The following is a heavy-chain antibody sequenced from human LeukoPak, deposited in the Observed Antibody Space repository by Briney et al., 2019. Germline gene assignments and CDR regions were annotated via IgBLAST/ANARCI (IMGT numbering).Heavy chain of an antibody. D-gene: IGHD5-24*01. V-gene: IGHV4-4*07. CDR1: GGSISSYY. Sequence: SETLSLTCTVSGGSISSYYWSWIRQPAGKGLEWIGRIYTSGSTNYNPSLESRVTISVDTSKNQFSLKLNSVTAADTAVYYCAREGPMAIIDYWGQGTLVTVSS. CDR2: IYTSGST. J-gene: IGHJ4*02. CDR3: AREGPMAIIDY.